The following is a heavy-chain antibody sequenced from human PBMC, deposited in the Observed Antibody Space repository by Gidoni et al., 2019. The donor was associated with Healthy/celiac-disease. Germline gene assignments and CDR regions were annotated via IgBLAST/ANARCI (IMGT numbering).Heavy chain of an antibody. J-gene: IGHJ5*02. V-gene: IGHV4-34*01. CDR2: INHSGST. Sequence: QVQLQQWGAGLLKPSETLSLTCAVYGGSFSGYYWSWIRQPPGKGLEWIGEINHSGSTNYNPSLKSRVTISVDTSKNQFSLKLSSVTAADTAVYYCARGRSRGYSYGLQGFDPWGQGTLVTVSS. D-gene: IGHD5-18*01. CDR1: GGSFSGYY. CDR3: ARGRSRGYSYGLQGFDP.